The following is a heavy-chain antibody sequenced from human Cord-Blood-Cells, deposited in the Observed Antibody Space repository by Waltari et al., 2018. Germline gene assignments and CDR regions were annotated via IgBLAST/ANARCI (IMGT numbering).Heavy chain of an antibody. D-gene: IGHD3-22*01. CDR3: ARIPNNDSSGYYYFDY. CDR2: IYYSGST. Sequence: QVQLQESGPGLVKPSQTLSLTCTVSGGSISRGGYYWSWIRQHPGKGLEWIGYIYYSGSTYYNPSLKSRVTISVDTSKNQFSLKLSSVTAADTAVYYCARIPNNDSSGYYYFDYWGQGTLVTVSS. J-gene: IGHJ4*02. CDR1: GGSISRGGYY. V-gene: IGHV4-31*03.